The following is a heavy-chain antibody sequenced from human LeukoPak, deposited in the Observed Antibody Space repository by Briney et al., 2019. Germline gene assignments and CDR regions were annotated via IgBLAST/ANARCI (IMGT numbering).Heavy chain of an antibody. CDR1: GGSISSYY. CDR3: ARYCSGGSCYSDAFDI. CDR2: IYTSGST. Sequence: SETLSLTCTVSGGSISSYYWSWIRQPAGKGLEWIGRIYTSGSTNYNPSLKSRVTISVDTSKNQFSLKLSSVTAADTAVYYCARYCSGGSCYSDAFDIWGQGTMVTVSS. V-gene: IGHV4-4*07. D-gene: IGHD2-15*01. J-gene: IGHJ3*02.